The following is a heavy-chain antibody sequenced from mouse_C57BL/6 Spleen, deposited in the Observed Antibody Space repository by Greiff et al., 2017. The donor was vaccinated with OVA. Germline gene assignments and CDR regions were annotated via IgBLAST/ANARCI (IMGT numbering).Heavy chain of an antibody. CDR3: ARDYYGSSLYYFDD. Sequence: EVQVVESGGGLVKPGGSLKLSCAASGFTFSSYAMSWVRQTPEKRLEWVATLSDGGSYTYYPDNVKGRFTISRDNAKNNLYLQMSQLKSEDTAMYYCARDYYGSSLYYFDDWGQGTTLTGSS. D-gene: IGHD1-1*01. J-gene: IGHJ2*01. V-gene: IGHV5-4*01. CDR1: GFTFSSYA. CDR2: LSDGGSYT.